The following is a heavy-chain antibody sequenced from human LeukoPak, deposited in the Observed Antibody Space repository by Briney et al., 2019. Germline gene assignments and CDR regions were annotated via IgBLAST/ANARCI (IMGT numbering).Heavy chain of an antibody. J-gene: IGHJ4*02. CDR2: INPDGNTT. CDR3: VRDMGYYDKV. D-gene: IGHD3-22*01. CDR1: GFTFSSYA. V-gene: IGHV3-74*01. Sequence: LPGGSLRLSCAASGFTFSSYAMHWVRQAPGKGLVWVSRINPDGNTTDYADSVKGRFTISRDNAKNTLYLQMNSLRAEDAAVYYCVRDMGYYDKVWGQGTLVTVSS.